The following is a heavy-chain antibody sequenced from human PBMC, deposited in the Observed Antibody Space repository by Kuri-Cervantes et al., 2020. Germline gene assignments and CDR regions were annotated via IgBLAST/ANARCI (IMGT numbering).Heavy chain of an antibody. CDR3: ARVGGIVGATPGYFQH. J-gene: IGHJ1*01. CDR2: ISSGSSYI. D-gene: IGHD1-26*01. CDR1: GFMFSGYS. V-gene: IGHV3-21*01. Sequence: GESLKISCAASGFMFSGYSMNWVRQAPGKGLEWVSSISSGSSYIYYGDSVKGRFTISRDNAKNSLSLQMSSLRAEDTAVYYCARVGGIVGATPGYFQHWGQGTLVTVSS.